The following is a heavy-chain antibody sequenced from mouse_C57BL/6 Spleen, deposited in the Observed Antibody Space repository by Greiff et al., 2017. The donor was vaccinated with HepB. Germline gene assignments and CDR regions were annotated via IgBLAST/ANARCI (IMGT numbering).Heavy chain of an antibody. CDR3: TRVGAVGVDY. J-gene: IGHJ2*01. CDR1: GYTFTDYE. CDR2: IDPETGGT. D-gene: IGHD1-1*01. V-gene: IGHV1-15*01. Sequence: VKLVESGAELVRPGASVTLSCKASGYTFTDYEMHWVKQTPVHGLEWIGAIDPETGGTAYNQKFKGKAILTADKSSSTAYMELRSLTSEDSAVYYCTRVGAVGVDYWGQGTTLTVSS.